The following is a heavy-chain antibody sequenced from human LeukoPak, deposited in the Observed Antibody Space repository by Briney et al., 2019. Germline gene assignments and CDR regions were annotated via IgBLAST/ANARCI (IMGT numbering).Heavy chain of an antibody. CDR3: AKDIQGDFWSGYYPRTYYYYGMDV. V-gene: IGHV3-9*01. CDR2: IRWNSGSI. J-gene: IGHJ6*02. Sequence: PGRSLRLSCAASGFTFDDYAMHWVRQAPGKGLEWVSGIRWNSGSIGYADSVKGRFTISRDNAKNSLYLQMNSLRAEDTALYYCAKDIQGDFWSGYYPRTYYYYGMDVWGQGTTVTVSS. CDR1: GFTFDDYA. D-gene: IGHD3-3*01.